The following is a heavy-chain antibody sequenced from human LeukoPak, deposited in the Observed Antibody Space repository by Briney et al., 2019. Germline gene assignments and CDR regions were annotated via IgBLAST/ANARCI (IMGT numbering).Heavy chain of an antibody. D-gene: IGHD4-17*01. J-gene: IGHJ5*02. CDR3: ARDLMDGDDDP. CDR2: IWYDGSNK. V-gene: IGHV3-33*01. Sequence: GGSLRLSCAASGFTFSSYGMHWVRQAPGKGLEWVAVIWYDGSNKYYADSVKGRFTISRDNSKNTLYLQMNSLRAEDTAVYYCARDLMDGDDDPWGQGTLVTVSS. CDR1: GFTFSSYG.